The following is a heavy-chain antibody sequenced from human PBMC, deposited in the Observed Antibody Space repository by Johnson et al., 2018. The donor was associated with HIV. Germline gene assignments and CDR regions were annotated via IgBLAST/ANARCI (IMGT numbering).Heavy chain of an antibody. CDR2: ISYDGSNK. J-gene: IGHJ3*02. Sequence: QVQLVESGGGVVQPGGSLRLSCAVSGFTFSSYAMHWVRQAPGKGLEWVAVISYDGSNKYYADSVKGRFTISRDNSKKTLYLQMNSLRPEDTAVYYCAREVYAHDAFDIWGQGTMVTVSS. CDR3: AREVYAHDAFDI. CDR1: GFTFSSYA. V-gene: IGHV3-30-3*01. D-gene: IGHD3-16*01.